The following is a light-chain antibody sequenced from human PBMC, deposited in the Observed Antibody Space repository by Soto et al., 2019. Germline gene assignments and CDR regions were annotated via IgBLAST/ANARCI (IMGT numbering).Light chain of an antibody. J-gene: IGKJ4*01. CDR3: QQYVNALT. CDR2: DAS. Sequence: DIQMTQPPSSLSASAGDRVTITCQASQDISNHLNWYQQKAGKAPKLLINDASNLETGVPSRFSGSGSGTDFTLTISSLQPEDIATYYCQQYVNALTFGGGTKVEIK. CDR1: QDISNH. V-gene: IGKV1-33*01.